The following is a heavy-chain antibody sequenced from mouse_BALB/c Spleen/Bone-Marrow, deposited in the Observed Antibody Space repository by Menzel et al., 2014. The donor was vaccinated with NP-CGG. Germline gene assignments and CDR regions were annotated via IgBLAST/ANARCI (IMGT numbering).Heavy chain of an antibody. Sequence: VKLVESGAELARPGASVKMSCRASGYTFTTYTMHWVKQRPGQGLEWIGYINPSSGYTYYNQKFKDKATLTADKPSSAAYLQLSSLTSEDSAVYYCARVYGNYDAMDYWGQGTSVTVSS. CDR2: INPSSGYT. V-gene: IGHV1-4*01. J-gene: IGHJ4*01. D-gene: IGHD2-1*01. CDR3: ARVYGNYDAMDY. CDR1: GYTFTTYT.